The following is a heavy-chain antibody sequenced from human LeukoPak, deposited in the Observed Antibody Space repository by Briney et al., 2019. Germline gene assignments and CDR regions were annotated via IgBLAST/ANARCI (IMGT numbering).Heavy chain of an antibody. Sequence: SVKVSCKASGGTFSSYAISWVRQAPGQGLEWMGRIIPIFGTANYAQKFQGRVTITTDESTSTAYMELSSLRSEDTAVYYCATGEAGAFDIWGQGTMVIVSS. D-gene: IGHD2-21*01. CDR3: ATGEAGAFDI. CDR2: IIPIFGTA. J-gene: IGHJ3*02. V-gene: IGHV1-69*05. CDR1: GGTFSSYA.